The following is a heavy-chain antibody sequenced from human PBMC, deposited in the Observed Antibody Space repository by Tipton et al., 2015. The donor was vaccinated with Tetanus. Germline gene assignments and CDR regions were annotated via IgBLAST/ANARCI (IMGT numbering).Heavy chain of an antibody. CDR1: GGSITSGTYY. CDR3: ARQADNWFDP. CDR2: IYYGGTT. Sequence: TLSLTCTVSGGSITSGTYYWGWIRQPPGKGLEWIGNIYYGGTTYYNSPLKSRVTISLDTSKNQFSLKMTSVTAADTAVYYCARQADNWFDPWGQGTLVAVSS. J-gene: IGHJ5*02. V-gene: IGHV4-39*01.